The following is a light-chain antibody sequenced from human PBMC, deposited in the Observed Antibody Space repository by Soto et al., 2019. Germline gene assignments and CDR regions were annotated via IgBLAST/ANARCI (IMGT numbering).Light chain of an antibody. CDR1: QIVGSRF. V-gene: IGKV3-20*01. CDR2: GAS. CDR3: QQSGTSPPVA. Sequence: DIVLRKSPATLSVYPGERATLSCRASQIVGSRFLAWYQQKPGQAPRLLIYGASNRATGIPDRFSGSGSGTDFTLTISRLEPEDFAVYYCQQSGTSPPVAFGGGTKVDI. J-gene: IGKJ4*01.